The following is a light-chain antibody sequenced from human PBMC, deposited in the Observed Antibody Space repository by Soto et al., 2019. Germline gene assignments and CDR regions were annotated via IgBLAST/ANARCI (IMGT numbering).Light chain of an antibody. CDR3: QQTFSPPYT. J-gene: IGKJ2*01. CDR2: VAS. V-gene: IGKV1-39*01. CDR1: QSISNS. Sequence: DIQMTQSLSSLSASVGDTVTITCRASQSISNSLSWYQQKPGKAPKFLIYVASTLQRGVPSRFSGSGSGTDFTLTISSLQPEDVATYYCQQTFSPPYTFGQGTTVEI.